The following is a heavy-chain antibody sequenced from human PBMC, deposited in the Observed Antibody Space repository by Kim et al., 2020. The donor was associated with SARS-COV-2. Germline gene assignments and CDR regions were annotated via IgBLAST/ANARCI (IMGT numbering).Heavy chain of an antibody. Sequence: YADSVKGRFTIPRENAKNSLYLQMNSLRAEDTSLYYCASYDVSSDQSRHYWGQGTLVTVSS. D-gene: IGHD3-22*01. V-gene: IGHV3-21*01. J-gene: IGHJ4*02. CDR3: ASYDVSSDQSRHY.